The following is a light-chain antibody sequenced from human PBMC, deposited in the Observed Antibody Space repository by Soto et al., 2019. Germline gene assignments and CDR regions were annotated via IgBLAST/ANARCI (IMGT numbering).Light chain of an antibody. CDR2: DAS. Sequence: DIQMNQSPSTLSASVGDTVTITCRASHSISRWLAWYQQKPRKAPKFLIRDASSLESGVPSSFSGSGSGTEVTLTINSLQPDDFATYSCQRYNSIGITFGGGTKVEIK. J-gene: IGKJ4*01. V-gene: IGKV1-5*01. CDR1: HSISRW. CDR3: QRYNSIGIT.